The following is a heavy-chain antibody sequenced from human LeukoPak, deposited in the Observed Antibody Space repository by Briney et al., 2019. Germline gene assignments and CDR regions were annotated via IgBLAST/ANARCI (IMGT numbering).Heavy chain of an antibody. CDR2: INPSGGST. CDR1: GYTFTSYY. J-gene: IGHJ4*02. CDR3: ARDRVKTYDFWSGYHETRFDY. V-gene: IGHV1-46*01. D-gene: IGHD3-3*01. Sequence: ASVKVPCKASGYTFTSYYMHWVRQAPGQGLEWMGIINPSGGSTSYAQKFQGRVTMTRDTSTSTVYMELSSLRSEDTAVYYCARDRVKTYDFWSGYHETRFDYWGQGTLVTVSS.